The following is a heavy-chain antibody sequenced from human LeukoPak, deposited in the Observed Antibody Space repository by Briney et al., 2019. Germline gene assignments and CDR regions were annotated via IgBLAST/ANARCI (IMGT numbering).Heavy chain of an antibody. D-gene: IGHD6-6*01. CDR3: ARGKYSSSSSSDY. V-gene: IGHV4-59*01. Sequence: SETLSLTCTVSGGSISSYYWSWIRQPPGKGLEWIGYIYYSGSTNYNPPLKSRVTISVDTSKNQFSLKLSSVTAADTAVYYCARGKYSSSSSSDYWGQGTLVTVSS. CDR1: GGSISSYY. J-gene: IGHJ4*02. CDR2: IYYSGST.